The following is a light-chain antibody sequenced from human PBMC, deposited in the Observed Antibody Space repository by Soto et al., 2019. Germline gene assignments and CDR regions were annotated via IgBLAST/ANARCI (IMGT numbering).Light chain of an antibody. V-gene: IGLV2-11*01. CDR1: NSDIGNYNY. CDR3: CSYPGSHTWV. J-gene: IGLJ3*02. CDR2: DVS. Sequence: QSALTQPRSVSGSPGQSVTISRTGTNSDIGNYNYVSWYQQHPGKAPKVMIYDVSKRPSGVPDRFSGSKSGNTASLTISGLQAEDEADYYCCSYPGSHTWVFGGGTKVTVL.